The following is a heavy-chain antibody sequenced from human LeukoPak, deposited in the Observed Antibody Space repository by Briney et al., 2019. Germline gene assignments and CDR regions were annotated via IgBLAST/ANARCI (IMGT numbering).Heavy chain of an antibody. D-gene: IGHD5-18*01. J-gene: IGHJ4*02. Sequence: ASVKVSCKASGYTFTSYAISWLRQAPGQGLEWMGWISAYNRNRNYAQQLQDGSTMTTDTSSSTTYMELRSLRSDDTAVYYCARDSSAMGPNYFDYWGQGTLVTVSS. V-gene: IGHV1-18*01. CDR2: ISAYNRNR. CDR3: ARDSSAMGPNYFDY. CDR1: GYTFTSYA.